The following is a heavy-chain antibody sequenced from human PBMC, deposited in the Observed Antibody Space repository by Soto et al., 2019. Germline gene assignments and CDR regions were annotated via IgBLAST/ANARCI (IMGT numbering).Heavy chain of an antibody. D-gene: IGHD6-6*01. J-gene: IGHJ6*02. CDR1: GGSVSSGSYY. CDR2: IYYSGST. CDR3: ARGPRIAARPNYYYYGMDV. Sequence: QVQLQESGPGLVKPSETLSLTCTVSGGSVSSGSYYWSWIRQPPGKGLEWIGYIYYSGSTNYNPSTKSRVTISVDTSKNQFSLKLSSVTAADTAVYYCARGPRIAARPNYYYYGMDVWGQGTTVTVSS. V-gene: IGHV4-61*01.